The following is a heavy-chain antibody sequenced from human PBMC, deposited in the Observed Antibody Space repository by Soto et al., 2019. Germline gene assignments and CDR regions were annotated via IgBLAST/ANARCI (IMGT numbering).Heavy chain of an antibody. Sequence: GASVKVSCKASGISFINHYVHWVRQAPGQGPEWMGVINPAGSVTVYALKLQDRVTVTRDTSTSTVYMELNSLTSEDTAIYYCAREEYYYGSGAFFDYWGQGTLVTVSS. V-gene: IGHV1-46*01. CDR3: AREEYYYGSGAFFDY. CDR2: INPAGSVT. J-gene: IGHJ4*02. D-gene: IGHD3-10*01. CDR1: GISFINHY.